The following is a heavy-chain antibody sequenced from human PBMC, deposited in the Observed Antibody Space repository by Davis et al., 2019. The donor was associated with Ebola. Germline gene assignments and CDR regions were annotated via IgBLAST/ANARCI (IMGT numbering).Heavy chain of an antibody. CDR1: GYTFTSYD. D-gene: IGHD6-25*01. CDR3: TRSETSSGWFDP. Sequence: AASVKVSCKASGYTFTSYDINWVRQATGQGLEWMGWMNPNSGNTGYAQMFQGRVTMTRYTSITTAYMELSNLRSEDTAVYYCTRSETSSGWFDPWGQGTPVTVSS. J-gene: IGHJ5*02. V-gene: IGHV1-8*01. CDR2: MNPNSGNT.